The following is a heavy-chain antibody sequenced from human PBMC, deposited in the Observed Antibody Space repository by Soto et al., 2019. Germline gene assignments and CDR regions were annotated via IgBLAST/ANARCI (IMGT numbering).Heavy chain of an antibody. Sequence: ASVKVSCKASGGTFSSYAISWVRQAPGQGLEWMGGIIPIFGTANYAQKFQGRVTITADKSTSTAYMELSSLRSEDTAVYYCARDGALPKGYCSGGSCPPGYYFDYWGQGTLVTVSS. CDR2: IIPIFGTA. CDR3: ARDGALPKGYCSGGSCPPGYYFDY. V-gene: IGHV1-69*06. CDR1: GGTFSSYA. D-gene: IGHD2-15*01. J-gene: IGHJ4*02.